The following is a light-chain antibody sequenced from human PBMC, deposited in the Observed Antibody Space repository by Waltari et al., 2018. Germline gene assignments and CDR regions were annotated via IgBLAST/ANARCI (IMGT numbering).Light chain of an antibody. CDR1: NTGRKS. Sequence: SYVLTQPPSVSVAPGQTARITCGGNNTGRKSAPWYQQKSGQAPVLVVYDDSDRPSGIPERFSGSNSGNTATLTISRVEAGDEADYYCQVLDTSSDVVVFGGGTKLTVL. CDR3: QVLDTSSDVVV. J-gene: IGLJ2*01. CDR2: DDS. V-gene: IGLV3-21*02.